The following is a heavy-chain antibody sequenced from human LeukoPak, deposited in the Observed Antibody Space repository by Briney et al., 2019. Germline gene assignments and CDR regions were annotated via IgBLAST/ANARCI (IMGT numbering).Heavy chain of an antibody. CDR3: ARGPPRIMITFGGVTPAFDI. Sequence: PSETLSLTRAVYGGSFSGYSWSWIRQPPGKGLEWIGEINHSGSTNYNPSLKSRVTISVDTSKNQFSLKLSSVTAADTAVYYCARGPPRIMITFGGVTPAFDIWSQGTMVTVSS. CDR2: INHSGST. D-gene: IGHD3-16*01. CDR1: GGSFSGYS. J-gene: IGHJ3*02. V-gene: IGHV4-34*01.